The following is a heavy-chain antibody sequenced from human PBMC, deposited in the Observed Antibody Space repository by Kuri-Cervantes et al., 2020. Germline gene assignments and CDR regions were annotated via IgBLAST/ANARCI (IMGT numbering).Heavy chain of an antibody. J-gene: IGHJ3*02. CDR1: GGSISSYY. D-gene: IGHD4-17*01. CDR3: ASRTDHGDLADTFYI. Sequence: SETLSLTCTVSGGSISSYYWSWIRQPPGKGLEWIGYIYYSGSTNYNPSLKSRVTISVDTSKNQFSLKLSSVTAADTAVYYCASRTDHGDLADTFYIWGQGTMVTVSS. V-gene: IGHV4-59*08. CDR2: IYYSGST.